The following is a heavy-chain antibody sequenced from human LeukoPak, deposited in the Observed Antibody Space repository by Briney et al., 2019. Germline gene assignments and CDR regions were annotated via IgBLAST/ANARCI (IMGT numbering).Heavy chain of an antibody. V-gene: IGHV1-2*02. Sequence: ASVKVSCKASGYTFTGYYMHWVRQAPGQGLEWMGWINPNSGGTNYAQKFQGRVTMTGDTSISTAYMELSRLRSDDTAVYYCARDRRSSSWLGYWGQGTLVTVSS. J-gene: IGHJ4*02. CDR2: INPNSGGT. D-gene: IGHD6-13*01. CDR1: GYTFTGYY. CDR3: ARDRRSSSWLGY.